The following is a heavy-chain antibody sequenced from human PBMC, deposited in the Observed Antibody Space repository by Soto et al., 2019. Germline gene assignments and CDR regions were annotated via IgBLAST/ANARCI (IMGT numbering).Heavy chain of an antibody. CDR3: ARAEGAGTTYWFDP. CDR2: IIPLFGTA. J-gene: IGHJ5*02. CDR1: GDPFSTYA. D-gene: IGHD1-1*01. Sequence: QVQLVQSGAEVKKPGSSVKVSCKASGDPFSTYAISWVRQAPGQGLEWMGGIIPLFGTAHYAQKFQGRLTINADESTSSGYMELSSLRFDDTAIYYCARAEGAGTTYWFDPWGQGTPVTVSS. V-gene: IGHV1-69*01.